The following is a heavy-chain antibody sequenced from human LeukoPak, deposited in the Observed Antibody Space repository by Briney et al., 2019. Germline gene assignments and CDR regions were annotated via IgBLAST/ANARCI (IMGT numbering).Heavy chain of an antibody. CDR3: ARRVGSGWPVQH. D-gene: IGHD6-19*01. J-gene: IGHJ1*01. CDR1: VYTFSSYD. CDR2: MNPNSGNT. V-gene: IGHV1-8*01. Sequence: GASVKVSCKASVYTFSSYDINWVRQATGQGLEWMGWMNPNSGNTGYAQKFQGRLNMTRNTSIDTADMELSSLRSDDTAVYYRARRVGSGWPVQHWGQGTLVTVSS.